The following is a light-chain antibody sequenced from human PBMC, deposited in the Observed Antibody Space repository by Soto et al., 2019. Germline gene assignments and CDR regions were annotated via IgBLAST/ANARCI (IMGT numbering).Light chain of an antibody. Sequence: QSVLTQPPSVSGAPGQRVTISCTGSSSNIGAYYDVHWYQQLPGTAPKLLIYGNNNRPSGVPDRFSGSRSGTSASLAITGLQAEDEADYYCQSYDSSLSDWVFGGGTKVTVL. CDR3: QSYDSSLSDWV. CDR2: GNN. J-gene: IGLJ3*02. V-gene: IGLV1-40*01. CDR1: SSNIGAYYD.